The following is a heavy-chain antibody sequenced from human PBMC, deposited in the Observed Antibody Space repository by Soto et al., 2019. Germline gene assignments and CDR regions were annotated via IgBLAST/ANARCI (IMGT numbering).Heavy chain of an antibody. CDR2: VHSSGIT. D-gene: IGHD3-16*01. CDR1: GGSVSNDNFY. V-gene: IGHV4-61*01. CDR3: ARGLTMGQLPSHFDH. J-gene: IGHJ5*02. Sequence: SETLSLTCTVSGGSVSNDNFYWSWIRQPPGKGMEWIGYVHSSGITNYNPSLKRRVTISVDTSRNQFSLRLSSVTAADTAVYYCARGLTMGQLPSHFDHWGQGTRVTVSS.